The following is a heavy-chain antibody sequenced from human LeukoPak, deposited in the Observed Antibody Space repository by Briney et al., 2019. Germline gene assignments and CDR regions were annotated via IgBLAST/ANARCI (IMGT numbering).Heavy chain of an antibody. Sequence: PGGSLRLSCAASGIIFSSNYMSWVRQAPGKGLQWVSVIYVDGSTYYADSVKGRITISRDNSRNTLYLQMNSLRAEDTAVYYCARDLATRQRTGLYDSWGQGALVTVSS. J-gene: IGHJ4*02. CDR3: ARDLATRQRTGLYDS. V-gene: IGHV3-66*01. D-gene: IGHD3-16*02. CDR2: IYVDGST. CDR1: GIIFSSNY.